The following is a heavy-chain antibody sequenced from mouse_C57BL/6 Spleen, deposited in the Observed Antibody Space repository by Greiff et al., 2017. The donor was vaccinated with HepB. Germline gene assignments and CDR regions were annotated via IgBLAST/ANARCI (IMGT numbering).Heavy chain of an antibody. V-gene: IGHV5-9-1*02. D-gene: IGHD1-2*01. J-gene: IGHJ1*03. CDR2: ISSGGDYI. CDR3: KRARLGYWYFDV. Sequence: EVKLEESGEGLVKPGGSLKLSCAASGFTFSSYAMSWVRQTPEKRLEWVAYISSGGDYIYYADTVKGRFTISRDNARTTLYLQMSSLKSEDTAMFYCKRARLGYWYFDVWGTGTTVTVSS. CDR1: GFTFSSYA.